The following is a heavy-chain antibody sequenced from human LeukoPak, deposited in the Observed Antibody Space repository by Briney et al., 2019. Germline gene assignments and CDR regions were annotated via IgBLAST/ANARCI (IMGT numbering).Heavy chain of an antibody. CDR2: ISSSGSTI. CDR1: GFTFSSYE. J-gene: IGHJ5*02. D-gene: IGHD3-22*01. V-gene: IGHV3-48*03. Sequence: GGSLRLSCAAFGFTFSSYEMNWVRQAPGKGLEWVSYISSSGSTIYYADSVKGRFTISRDNAKNSLYLQMNSLRAEDTAVYYCARDRLNYYDSSGYRKRSNWFDPWGQGTLVTVSS. CDR3: ARDRLNYYDSSGYRKRSNWFDP.